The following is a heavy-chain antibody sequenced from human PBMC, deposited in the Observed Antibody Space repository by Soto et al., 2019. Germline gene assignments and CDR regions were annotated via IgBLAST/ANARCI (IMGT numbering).Heavy chain of an antibody. CDR1: GYTFQNYH. J-gene: IGHJ4*02. CDR2: IHPSGETT. Sequence: QVQLVQSGAEVKEPGASVRVSCKASGYTFQNYHMHWVRQAPGQGLEWMGIIHPSGETTTYAQKFQGRLAMTRDTSMRTAYMELSSLTSEDTAVYYCARDLWGSWTVDYWGRGTLVTVSS. D-gene: IGHD3-16*01. CDR3: ARDLWGSWTVDY. V-gene: IGHV1-46*02.